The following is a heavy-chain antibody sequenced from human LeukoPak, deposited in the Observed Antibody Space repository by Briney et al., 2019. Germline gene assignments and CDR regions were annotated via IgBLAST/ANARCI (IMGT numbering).Heavy chain of an antibody. V-gene: IGHV3-23*01. CDR2: ISRRSTSP. D-gene: IGHD3-3*01. CDR1: GFTFRTAA. CDR3: AKLDPVDFWSDDYYFYYMAV. J-gene: IGHJ6*03. Sequence: PGGSLSLSCAASGFTFRTAAMTWVRQAPGKGLEWVSSISRRSTSPKYADSVKGRFIISRDNSNNTLYLQMTSLRADDTAVYYCAKLDPVDFWSDDYYFYYMAVWGKGTTVIVSS.